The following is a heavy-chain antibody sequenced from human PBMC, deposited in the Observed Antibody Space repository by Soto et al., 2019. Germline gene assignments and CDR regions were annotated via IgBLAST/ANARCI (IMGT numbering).Heavy chain of an antibody. D-gene: IGHD3-10*01. CDR3: AKDAFRSVRGVLYYYMDV. CDR2: ISYDGSNK. V-gene: IGHV3-30*18. CDR1: GFTFSSYG. Sequence: GESLKISCAASGFTFSSYGMHWVRQAPGKGLEWVAVISYDGSNKYYADSVKGRFTISRDNSKNTLYLQMNSLRAEDTAVYYCAKDAFRSVRGVLYYYMDVWGKGTTVTVSS. J-gene: IGHJ6*03.